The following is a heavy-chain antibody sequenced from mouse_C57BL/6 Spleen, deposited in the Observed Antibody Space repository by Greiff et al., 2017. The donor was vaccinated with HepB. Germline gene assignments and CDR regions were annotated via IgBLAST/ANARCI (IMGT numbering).Heavy chain of an antibody. J-gene: IGHJ3*01. V-gene: IGHV1-80*01. CDR1: GYAFSSYW. CDR2: IYPGDGDT. Sequence: QVHVKQSGAELVKPGASVKISCKASGYAFSSYWMNWVKQRPGKGLEWIGQIYPGDGDTNYNGKFKGKATLTADKSSSTAYMQLSSLTSEDSAVYICARNYYGSSWEFAYWGQGTLVTVSA. CDR3: ARNYYGSSWEFAY. D-gene: IGHD1-1*01.